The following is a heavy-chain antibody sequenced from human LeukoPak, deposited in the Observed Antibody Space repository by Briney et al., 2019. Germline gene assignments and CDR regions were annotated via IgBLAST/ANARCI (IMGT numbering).Heavy chain of an antibody. V-gene: IGHV1-69*02. CDR2: IIPILGIA. Sequence: VASEKGSCKAFGGTFSSYSIRWVGQAPGQRVEWIGRIIPILGIANYAQQFQGRVTITADKSTSTAYMELSSLRSEDTAVYYCASRYCSGGSCSSSVGWFDPWGQGTLVTVSS. J-gene: IGHJ5*02. CDR1: GGTFSSYS. D-gene: IGHD2-15*01. CDR3: ASRYCSGGSCSSSVGWFDP.